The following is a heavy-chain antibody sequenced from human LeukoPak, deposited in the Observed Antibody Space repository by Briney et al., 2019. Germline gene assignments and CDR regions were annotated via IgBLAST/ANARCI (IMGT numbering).Heavy chain of an antibody. CDR2: ITTSGSTI. V-gene: IGHV3-48*01. CDR3: ARDQGPETPPTDY. Sequence: GGSLRLSCAASGFTFSTYSMNWVRQAPGKGLEWVSYITTSGSTIYYADFVKGRFTISRDNAKNSLYLQMNSLRAEDTAVYYCARDQGPETPPTDYWGQGTLVTVSS. CDR1: GFTFSTYS. J-gene: IGHJ4*02.